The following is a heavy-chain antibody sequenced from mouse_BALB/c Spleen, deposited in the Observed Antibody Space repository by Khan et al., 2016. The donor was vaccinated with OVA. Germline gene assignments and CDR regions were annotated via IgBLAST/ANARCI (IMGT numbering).Heavy chain of an antibody. D-gene: IGHD2-4*01. CDR3: ARRGYDYGRGALFAY. V-gene: IGHV2-2*02. CDR2: IWSAGST. Sequence: QVQLKESGPGLVQPSQSLSITCTVSGFSLDKYSVHWIRQSPGKGLEWLGVIWSAGSTDYNAAFISRLTITQDNSRSQVFFKVNSLQPNDTAIYYCARRGYDYGRGALFAYWGQGTLVTVSA. CDR1: GFSLDKYS. J-gene: IGHJ3*01.